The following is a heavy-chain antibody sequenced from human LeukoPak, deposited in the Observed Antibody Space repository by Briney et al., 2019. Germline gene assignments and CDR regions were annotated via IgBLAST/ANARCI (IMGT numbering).Heavy chain of an antibody. J-gene: IGHJ4*02. CDR3: ATSGGILAGYHD. V-gene: IGHV4-34*01. Sequence: PSETLSLICAVYGGSFSGYYWSWIRQPPGKGLEWIGEINHSGSTNYNPSLKIRVTISVDTSKNQFSLKLSSVTAADTAVYYCATSGGILAGYHDWGQGTLVTVSS. CDR1: GGSFSGYY. CDR2: INHSGST. D-gene: IGHD3-9*01.